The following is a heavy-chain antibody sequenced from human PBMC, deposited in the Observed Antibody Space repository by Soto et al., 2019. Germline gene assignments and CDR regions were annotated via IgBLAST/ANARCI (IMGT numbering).Heavy chain of an antibody. Sequence: QVQLVESGGGVVQPGRSLRLSCAASGFTFSNYAMHWVRQAPGNGLEWVAVISYDGRSKYYADSVKGRFTISRDNSKNTLYLQMNSLGAEDTAVYYCARDVNYGDYFSYAFDIWGQGTMVTVSS. CDR3: ARDVNYGDYFSYAFDI. J-gene: IGHJ3*02. V-gene: IGHV3-30*04. D-gene: IGHD4-17*01. CDR2: ISYDGRSK. CDR1: GFTFSNYA.